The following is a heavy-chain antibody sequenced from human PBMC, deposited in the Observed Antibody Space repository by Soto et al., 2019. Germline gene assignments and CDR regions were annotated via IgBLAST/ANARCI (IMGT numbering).Heavy chain of an antibody. CDR3: ARDKQLIQDWFDP. V-gene: IGHV3-21*03. D-gene: IGHD2-8*01. CDR2: ITDTSTYI. J-gene: IGHJ5*02. Sequence: GSLRLSCAASGFTFSSYNMNWVRQAPGKGLEWVLSITDTSTYIFYADSVRGRFTISRDNAKSSLYLQMNSLRAKHTVVYYCARDKQLIQDWFDPWGQGNLVTV. CDR1: GFTFSSYN.